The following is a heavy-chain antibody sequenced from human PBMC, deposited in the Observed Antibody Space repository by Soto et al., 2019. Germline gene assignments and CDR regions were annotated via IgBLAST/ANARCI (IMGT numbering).Heavy chain of an antibody. V-gene: IGHV3-11*03. CDR2: ISISGNYT. Sequence: ESGGDLVKPGGSLRLSCVVSGFTLSDYYMTWIRQAPGKGLEWVSYISISGNYTNYADSVKGRFTISRDSTNNSLYLQMNSLRAEDTAVYYCARLHQDHYYTMDVWGQGTTVTVSS. D-gene: IGHD2-2*01. CDR1: GFTLSDYY. J-gene: IGHJ6*02. CDR3: ARLHQDHYYTMDV.